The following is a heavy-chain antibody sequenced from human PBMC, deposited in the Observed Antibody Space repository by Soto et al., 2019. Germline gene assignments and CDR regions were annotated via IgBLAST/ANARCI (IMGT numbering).Heavy chain of an antibody. CDR2: IYYSGST. CDR1: GGSISSSSYY. V-gene: IGHV4-39*01. Sequence: PSETLSLTCTVSGGSISSSSYYWGWIRQPPGKGLEWIGSIYYSGSTYYNPSLKSRVTISVDTSKNQFSLKLSSVTAADTAVYYCARRWVRGTVTSYYYYGMDVWGQGTTVTVSS. D-gene: IGHD4-17*01. CDR3: ARRWVRGTVTSYYYYGMDV. J-gene: IGHJ6*02.